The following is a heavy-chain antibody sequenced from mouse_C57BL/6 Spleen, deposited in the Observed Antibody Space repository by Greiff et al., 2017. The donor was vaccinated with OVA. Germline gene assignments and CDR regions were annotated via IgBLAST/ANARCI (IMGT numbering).Heavy chain of an antibody. D-gene: IGHD1-1*01. Sequence: VQLQQSGAELVRPGASVTLSCKASGYTFTDYEMHWVKQTPVHGLEWIGAIDPETGGTAYNQKFKGKAILTADKSSSTAYMELSSLTSEDSAVYYCTRGYGSSYWGQGTTLTVSS. J-gene: IGHJ2*01. CDR2: IDPETGGT. CDR3: TRGYGSSY. V-gene: IGHV1-15*01. CDR1: GYTFTDYE.